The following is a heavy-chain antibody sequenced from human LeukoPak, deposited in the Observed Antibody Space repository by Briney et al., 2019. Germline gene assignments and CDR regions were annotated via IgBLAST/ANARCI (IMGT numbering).Heavy chain of an antibody. CDR3: AWGRKGGWPPHDAFDI. D-gene: IGHD6-19*01. CDR2: IIPIFGTA. Sequence: SVKVSCKASGGTFSSYAISWVRQAPGQGLKWMGGIIPIFGTANYAQKFQGRVTITADKSTSTAYMELSSLRSEDTAVYYCAWGRKGGWPPHDAFDIWGQGTMVTVSS. CDR1: GGTFSSYA. V-gene: IGHV1-69*06. J-gene: IGHJ3*02.